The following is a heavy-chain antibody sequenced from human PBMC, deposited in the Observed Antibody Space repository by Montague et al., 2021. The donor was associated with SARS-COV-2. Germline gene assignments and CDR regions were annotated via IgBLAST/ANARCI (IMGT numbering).Heavy chain of an antibody. D-gene: IGHD1-1*01. CDR1: GGSLTGYY. J-gene: IGHJ6*02. Sequence: SETLSLTCAVSGGSLTGYYWSWICQAPGKGLEWIGEINHIGSINHNPSAESRVTILVDRSKKHFSLNVTSVTAADTAVYYCAKLKSFTYYNYGMDVWGQGTTVTVSS. CDR3: AKLKSFTYYNYGMDV. CDR2: INHIGSI. V-gene: IGHV4-34*01.